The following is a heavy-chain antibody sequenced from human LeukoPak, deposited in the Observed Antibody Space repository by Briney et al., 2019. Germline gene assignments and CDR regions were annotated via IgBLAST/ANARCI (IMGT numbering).Heavy chain of an antibody. CDR1: GYTFTGYY. CDR3: ATQRGSYLWGTDFDY. V-gene: IGHV1-2*02. D-gene: IGHD3-16*01. J-gene: IGHJ4*02. Sequence: AASLTLSCKASGYTFTGYYMHWVRQAPGQGLEWMGWINPNSGDTKYAQKFQGRVTITRDTSISTAYMKLRRLRSDDTAVYSCATQRGSYLWGTDFDYWGQGTLVTVSS. CDR2: INPNSGDT.